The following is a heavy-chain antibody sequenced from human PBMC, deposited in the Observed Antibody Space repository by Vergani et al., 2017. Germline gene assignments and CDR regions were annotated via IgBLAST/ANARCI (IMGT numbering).Heavy chain of an antibody. CDR1: GFTFSSYA. CDR3: TTDCTSSSAYYSGGVCAY. Sequence: EVQLLESGGGLVQPGGSLRLSCAASGFTFSSYAMSWVRQVPGKGREWVSGISGSGGNTYYANSVKGRFTISRDNSKKTLYLQMNRLRADDTAVYYCTTDCTSSSAYYSGGVCAYWGQGTLVTVSS. CDR2: ISGSGGNT. V-gene: IGHV3-23*01. J-gene: IGHJ4*02. D-gene: IGHD3-22*01.